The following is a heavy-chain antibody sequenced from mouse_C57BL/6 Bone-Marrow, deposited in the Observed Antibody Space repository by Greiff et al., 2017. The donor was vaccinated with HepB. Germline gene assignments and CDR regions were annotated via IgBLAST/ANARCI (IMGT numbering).Heavy chain of an antibody. D-gene: IGHD1-1*01. CDR2: IYPGNSDT. J-gene: IGHJ4*01. V-gene: IGHV1-5*01. CDR3: TTFITTVVARDYAMDY. CDR1: GYTFTSYW. Sequence: EVQLQQSGTVLARTGASVKMSCKTSGYTFTSYWMHWVKQRPGQGLEWIGAIYPGNSDTSYNQKFKGKAKLTAVTSASTAYMELSSLTNEDSAVYYCTTFITTVVARDYAMDYWGQGTSVTVSS.